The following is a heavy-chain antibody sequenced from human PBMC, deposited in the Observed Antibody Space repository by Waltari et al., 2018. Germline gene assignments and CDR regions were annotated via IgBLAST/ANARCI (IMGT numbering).Heavy chain of an antibody. J-gene: IGHJ4*02. V-gene: IGHV3-30*02. CDR3: ARRGDNYGDYPGRIDY. CDR1: GFTFRSSG. Sequence: QVQLVESGGGVVQPGGSLRLSCAASGFTFRSSGMPWCRPAPGKGLEWVAFIRYDGSNKYYADSVKGRFTISRDNSKNTLYLQMNSLRAEDTAVYYCARRGDNYGDYPGRIDYWGQGTLVTVSS. CDR2: IRYDGSNK. D-gene: IGHD4-17*01.